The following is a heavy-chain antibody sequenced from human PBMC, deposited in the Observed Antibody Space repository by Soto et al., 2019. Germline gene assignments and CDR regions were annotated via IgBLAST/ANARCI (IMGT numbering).Heavy chain of an antibody. D-gene: IGHD3-22*01. CDR3: AKEMGDYYDSSGSWFDP. V-gene: IGHV3-23*01. CDR2: ISGSGGNT. Sequence: GGSLRLSCAASGFTFSSYVMSWVRQAPGKGLEWVSAISGSGGNTYYADSVKGRFTISRDNSKNTLFLQMNSLRAEDTALYFCAKEMGDYYDSSGSWFDPWGQGTLVTAPQ. J-gene: IGHJ5*02. CDR1: GFTFSSYV.